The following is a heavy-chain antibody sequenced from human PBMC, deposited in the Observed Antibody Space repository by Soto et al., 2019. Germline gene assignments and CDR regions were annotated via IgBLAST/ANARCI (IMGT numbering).Heavy chain of an antibody. Sequence: QVQLVESGGGVVQPGRSLRLSCAASGFTFSSYAMHWVRQAPGKGLEWVAVISYDGSNKYYADSVKGRFTISRDNSKNTLYRQMNSMRAEDTAVYYCASDRVYSSSWVDYWGQGTLGTVSS. J-gene: IGHJ4*02. V-gene: IGHV3-30-3*01. CDR1: GFTFSSYA. D-gene: IGHD6-13*01. CDR3: ASDRVYSSSWVDY. CDR2: ISYDGSNK.